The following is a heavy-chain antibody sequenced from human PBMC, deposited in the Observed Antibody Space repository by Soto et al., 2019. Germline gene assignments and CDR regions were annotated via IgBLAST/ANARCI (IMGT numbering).Heavy chain of an antibody. Sequence: SETLSLTCVVSGGSFSGYYWSWIRQPPGKGLEWIGYIYYSGSTYYNPSLKSRVTISVDTSKNQFSLKLSSVTAADTAVYYCARDRFWRANYGMDVWGQGTTVTVSS. V-gene: IGHV4-30-4*01. D-gene: IGHD3-3*01. CDR1: GGSFSGYY. CDR2: IYYSGST. J-gene: IGHJ6*02. CDR3: ARDRFWRANYGMDV.